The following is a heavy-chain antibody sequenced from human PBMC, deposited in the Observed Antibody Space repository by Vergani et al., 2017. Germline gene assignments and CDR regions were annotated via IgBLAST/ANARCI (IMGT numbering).Heavy chain of an antibody. CDR3: AKDWGGYCSSTSCSPGAAFDI. Sequence: QVQLVESGGGVVQPGRSLRLSCAASGFTFSSYGMHWVRQAPGKGLEWVAVISYDGSNKYYADSVKGRFTISRDNSKNTLYLQMNSLRAEDTAVYYCAKDWGGYCSSTSCSPGAAFDIWGQGTMVNVSS. V-gene: IGHV3-30*18. D-gene: IGHD2-2*01. J-gene: IGHJ3*02. CDR1: GFTFSSYG. CDR2: ISYDGSNK.